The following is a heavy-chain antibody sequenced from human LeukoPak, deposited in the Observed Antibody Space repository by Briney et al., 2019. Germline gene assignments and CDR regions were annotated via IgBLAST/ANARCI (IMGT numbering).Heavy chain of an antibody. J-gene: IGHJ4*02. D-gene: IGHD3-22*01. CDR3: ARLLYYYDSSGYPQWGYFDY. V-gene: IGHV4-59*08. CDR1: GGSISSYY. CDR2: IYYSGST. Sequence: MPSETLSLTCTVSGGSISSYYWSWIRQPPGKGLEWIGYIYYSGSTNYNPSLKSRVTISVDTSKNQFSLKLSSVTAADTAVYYRARLLYYYDSSGYPQWGYFDYWGQGTLVTVSS.